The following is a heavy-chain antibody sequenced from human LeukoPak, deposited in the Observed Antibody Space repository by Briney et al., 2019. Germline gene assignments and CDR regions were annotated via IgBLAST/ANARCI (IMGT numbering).Heavy chain of an antibody. CDR3: AKPFYSGYDSHFDY. D-gene: IGHD5-12*01. CDR2: ISVSGDRT. V-gene: IGHV3-23*01. CDR1: GFTFSNFA. J-gene: IGHJ4*02. Sequence: GGSLRLSCAASGFTFSNFAMSWLRQAPGKGLEWVSGISVSGDRTYSADSVKGRFTISRDNSKNTLYLQMNSLRAEDTAVYYCAKPFYSGYDSHFDYWGQGTLVTVSS.